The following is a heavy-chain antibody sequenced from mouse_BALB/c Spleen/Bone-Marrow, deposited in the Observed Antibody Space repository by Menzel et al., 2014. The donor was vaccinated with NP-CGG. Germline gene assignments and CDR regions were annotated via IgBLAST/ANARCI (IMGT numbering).Heavy chain of an antibody. CDR3: AREEIYYCGSGYFDV. J-gene: IGHJ1*01. CDR1: GYSFSSYY. D-gene: IGHD1-1*01. V-gene: IGHV1S135*01. Sequence: QLQESGPELMKPWASVKISCKASGYSFSSYYMHWVKQSHGTSPEWIGYIDPFNGGTSYYQKFKGKATLTVDKSSSTAYMHLSSLTSEDSAVYYCAREEIYYCGSGYFDVWSAGTTVTVSS. CDR2: IDPFNGGT.